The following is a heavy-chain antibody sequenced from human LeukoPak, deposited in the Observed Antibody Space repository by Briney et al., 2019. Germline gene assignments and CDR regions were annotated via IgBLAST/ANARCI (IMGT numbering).Heavy chain of an antibody. CDR3: AREPGSSSWFNFDY. Sequence: ASVKVSCKASGYTFTGYYMHWVRQAPGQGLEWMGWINPNSGGTNYAQKFQGRVTMTRDTSISTAYMELSRLRSDDTAVYYCAREPGSSSWFNFDYWDQGTLVTVSS. D-gene: IGHD6-13*01. J-gene: IGHJ4*02. CDR1: GYTFTGYY. V-gene: IGHV1-2*02. CDR2: INPNSGGT.